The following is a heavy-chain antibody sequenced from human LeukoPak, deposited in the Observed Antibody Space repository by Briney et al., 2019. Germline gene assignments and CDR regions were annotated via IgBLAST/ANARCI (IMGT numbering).Heavy chain of an antibody. D-gene: IGHD3-10*01. V-gene: IGHV1-46*01. CDR3: AKDERDTIVRGVAAPYYYGMDV. Sequence: VASVKVSCKASGYTFTSYYMHWVRQAPGQGLEWMGIINPNGGSTSYAQKFQGRVTMTRETSTSTVYMGLISLRSENTAVNSGAKDERDTIVRGVAAPYYYGMDVWGKGTTVTVSS. J-gene: IGHJ6*04. CDR1: GYTFTSYY. CDR2: INPNGGST.